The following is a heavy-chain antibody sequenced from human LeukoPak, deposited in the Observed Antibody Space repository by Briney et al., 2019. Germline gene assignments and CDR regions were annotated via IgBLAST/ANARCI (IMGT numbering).Heavy chain of an antibody. CDR1: SGSISSYY. CDR3: AREGGGPRWLDP. V-gene: IGHV4-4*07. CDR2: INASGSS. Sequence: SVTLSLTCTVSSGSISSYYWSWIRQPAGKGLEWIGRINASGSSNYNPSLRSRVTMSVDTSKNQFSLNLSSVTAADTAVYYCAREGGGPRWLDPWGQGTLVTVSS. D-gene: IGHD6-25*01. J-gene: IGHJ5*02.